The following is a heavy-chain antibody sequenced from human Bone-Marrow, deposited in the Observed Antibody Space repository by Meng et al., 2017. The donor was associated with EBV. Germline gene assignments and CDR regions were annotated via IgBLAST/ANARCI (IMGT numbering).Heavy chain of an antibody. CDR1: GFTFTNYG. J-gene: IGHJ4*02. Sequence: QGQLVGSGGGLVQPGRSLGLSCAASGFTFTNYGMHWVRQAPGKGLEWVALIWYDGSNEFYADSVKGRFTISRDNSKNTLYLQMNNLRAEDTALYYCASSTPGGRPDYWGQGTLVTVSS. V-gene: IGHV3-33*01. CDR3: ASSTPGGRPDY. D-gene: IGHD3-16*01. CDR2: IWYDGSNE.